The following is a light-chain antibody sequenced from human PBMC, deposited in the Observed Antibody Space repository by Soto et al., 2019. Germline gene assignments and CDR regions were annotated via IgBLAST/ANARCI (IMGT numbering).Light chain of an antibody. CDR2: RDN. Sequence: SYELTQPLSVSVALGQTARITCGGNNIGTKSVHWYQQKPGQAPVLVIYRDNNRPSGIPERFSGSNSGNTATLTISRAQAGDDADYSCQVWDSSTVVFGGGTKLTVL. V-gene: IGLV3-9*01. J-gene: IGLJ2*01. CDR1: NIGTKS. CDR3: QVWDSSTVV.